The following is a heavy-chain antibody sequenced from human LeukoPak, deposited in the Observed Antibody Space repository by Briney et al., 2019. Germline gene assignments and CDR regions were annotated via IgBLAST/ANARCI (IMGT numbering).Heavy chain of an antibody. J-gene: IGHJ3*02. V-gene: IGHV4-30-4*08. Sequence: SQTLSLTCTVSGGSISSGDYYWSWIRQPPGKGLEWIGCIYYSGSTYYNPSLKSRVTISVDTSKNQFSLKLSSVTAADTAVYYCAREDVLTTVTPRSVAFDIWGQGTMVTVSS. CDR2: IYYSGST. D-gene: IGHD4-11*01. CDR1: GGSISSGDYY. CDR3: AREDVLTTVTPRSVAFDI.